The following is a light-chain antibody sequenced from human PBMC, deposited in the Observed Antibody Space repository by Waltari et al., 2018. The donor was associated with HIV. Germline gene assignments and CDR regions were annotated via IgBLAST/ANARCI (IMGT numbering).Light chain of an antibody. CDR2: EVS. CDR1: SSDVGSYNL. J-gene: IGLJ3*02. V-gene: IGLV2-23*02. CDR3: CSYAGSSTWV. Sequence: QSALTQPASVSGSPGQSITISCTGTSSDVGSYNLVSWYQQHPGKAPKLMLYEVSKRPSGVSNRFSCSKSGNTASLTISGLQAEDEADYYCCSYAGSSTWVFGGGTKLTVL.